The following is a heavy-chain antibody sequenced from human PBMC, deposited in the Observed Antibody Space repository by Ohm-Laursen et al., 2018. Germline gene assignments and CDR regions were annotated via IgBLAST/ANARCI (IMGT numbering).Heavy chain of an antibody. CDR3: ARGSEGPSPPY. Sequence: SLRLSCAASGFTVSNYWMSWVRQPPGKGLEWVANINKDEGEKYYVDSVKDRFTISKDNAKNSLYLQMNSLKFEDTAVYYCARGSEGPSPPYWGQGTLVTVSS. CDR2: INKDEGEK. J-gene: IGHJ4*02. V-gene: IGHV3-7*01. CDR1: GFTVSNYW.